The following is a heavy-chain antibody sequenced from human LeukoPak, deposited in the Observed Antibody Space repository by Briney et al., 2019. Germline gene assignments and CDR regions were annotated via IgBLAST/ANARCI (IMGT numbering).Heavy chain of an antibody. Sequence: ASVKVSCKASGYTFTGYYMHWVRQAPGQGLEWMGRINPNSGGTNYAQKFQGSVTMTMDTSISTAYMELSRLRSDDTAVYYCARGYCSSTSCYIAWFDPWGQGTLVTVSS. D-gene: IGHD2-2*02. J-gene: IGHJ5*02. CDR1: GYTFTGYY. CDR3: ARGYCSSTSCYIAWFDP. CDR2: INPNSGGT. V-gene: IGHV1-2*06.